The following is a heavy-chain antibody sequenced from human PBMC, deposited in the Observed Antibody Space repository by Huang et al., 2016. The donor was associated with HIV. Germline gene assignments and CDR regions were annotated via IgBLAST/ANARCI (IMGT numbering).Heavy chain of an antibody. V-gene: IGHV4-39*01. CDR2: SYYSGST. Sequence: QLQLQESGPGLVKPSETLSLTCTVSGGSIRSDNYYWGWIRQPPGKGLEWIGSSYYSGSTYYNPSLKSRVTITWDTSKTQFSLKMRSVTAAETAVYYCARLPGSITMIRGVITDPYWGQGTLVTVSS. CDR3: ARLPGSITMIRGVITDPY. CDR1: GGSIRSDNYY. J-gene: IGHJ4*02. D-gene: IGHD3-10*01.